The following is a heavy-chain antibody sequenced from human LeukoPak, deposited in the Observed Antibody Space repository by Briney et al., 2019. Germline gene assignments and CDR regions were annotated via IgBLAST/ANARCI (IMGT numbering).Heavy chain of an antibody. Sequence: ASVKVSCKASGYTFTGYYMHWVRQAPGQGLEWMGWINPNHGDTNYAQKFQDRVSMTRDTSISTAYMHLSRLRSDDTAVYYCARSPHILTGENLDYWGQGTLLTVSS. J-gene: IGHJ4*02. CDR3: ARSPHILTGENLDY. D-gene: IGHD3-9*01. CDR2: INPNHGDT. V-gene: IGHV1-2*02. CDR1: GYTFTGYY.